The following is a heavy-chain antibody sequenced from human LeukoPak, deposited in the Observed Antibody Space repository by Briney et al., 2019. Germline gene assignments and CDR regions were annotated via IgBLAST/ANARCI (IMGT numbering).Heavy chain of an antibody. V-gene: IGHV3-23*01. Sequence: GGSLRLSCAASGFTFSSYAMSWVRQAPGKGLEWVAAISGSGGNTYYADSVKGRFTISRDNSKNTLYLQMNSLRAEDTAVYYCAKVYGDYVGFDYWGQGTLVTVSS. J-gene: IGHJ4*02. CDR2: ISGSGGNT. D-gene: IGHD4-17*01. CDR3: AKVYGDYVGFDY. CDR1: GFTFSSYA.